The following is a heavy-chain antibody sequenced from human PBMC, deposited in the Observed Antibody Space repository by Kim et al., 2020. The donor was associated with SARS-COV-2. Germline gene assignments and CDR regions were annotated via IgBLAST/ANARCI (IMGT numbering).Heavy chain of an antibody. Sequence: SVKVSCKASGGTFSSYAISWVRQAPGQGLEWMGGIIPIFGTANYAQKFQGRVTITADESTSTAYMELSSLRSEDTAVYYCARDRPPLLGYCSGGSCYSGFDYWGQGTLVTVSS. CDR2: IIPIFGTA. D-gene: IGHD2-15*01. CDR1: GGTFSSYA. J-gene: IGHJ4*02. V-gene: IGHV1-69*13. CDR3: ARDRPPLLGYCSGGSCYSGFDY.